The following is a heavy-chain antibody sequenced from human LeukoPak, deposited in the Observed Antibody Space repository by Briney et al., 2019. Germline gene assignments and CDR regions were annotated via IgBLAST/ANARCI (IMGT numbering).Heavy chain of an antibody. CDR2: ITPIIDIA. CDR1: GGTFSNYA. J-gene: IGHJ1*01. Sequence: GASVKVSCKASGGTFSNYAISWVRQAPGQGLEWMGRITPIIDIANYAPKFQGRVTFTADKSASTAYMELSSLRSEDTAVYYCAIPPYSYDSRGSAEYFQHWGQGTLVTVSS. V-gene: IGHV1-69*04. D-gene: IGHD3-22*01. CDR3: AIPPYSYDSRGSAEYFQH.